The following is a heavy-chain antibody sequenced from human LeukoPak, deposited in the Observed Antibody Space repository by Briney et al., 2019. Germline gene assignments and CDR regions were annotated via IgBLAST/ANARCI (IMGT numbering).Heavy chain of an antibody. Sequence: ASVKVSCKASGYTFINYGISWVRQAPGQGLEWMGWISPYNSNTKYLQKFQGRVTMTTDTSTSTAYVEVRSLRSDDTAVYYCTRATGAGLIDYWGQGTLVTVSS. J-gene: IGHJ4*02. V-gene: IGHV1-18*01. D-gene: IGHD1-1*01. CDR3: TRATGAGLIDY. CDR1: GYTFINYG. CDR2: ISPYNSNT.